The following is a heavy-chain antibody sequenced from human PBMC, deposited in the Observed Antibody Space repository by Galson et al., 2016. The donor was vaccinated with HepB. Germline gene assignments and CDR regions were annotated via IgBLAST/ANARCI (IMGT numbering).Heavy chain of an antibody. CDR3: AREPHNSGSHLKVFDM. J-gene: IGHJ3*02. CDR2: INPDNAGT. V-gene: IGHV1-2*04. CDR1: GYTFNDHY. Sequence: SVKVSCKASGYTFNDHYMHWLRQAPGQGLEWMGCINPDNAGTHYAQKFQGWVTMTWDTSITTAYMDLSRLTSDDTAMYYCAREPHNSGSHLKVFDMWGQGTMVTVSS. D-gene: IGHD6-19*01.